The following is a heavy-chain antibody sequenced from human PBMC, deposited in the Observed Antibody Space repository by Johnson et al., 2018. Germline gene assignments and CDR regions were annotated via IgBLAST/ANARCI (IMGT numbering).Heavy chain of an antibody. V-gene: IGHV3-9*01. CDR1: GFTFDDYA. Sequence: EVQLVETGGGLVQPGRSLRLSCAAAGFTFDDYAMHWVRQAPGKGLEWVSSISWNSGNIDYADSVKGRFTISRDKAKNSLYLQMNRLRGAAFYYCTKGTATIPFQHWGQGTLVTVSS. CDR3: TKGTATIPFQH. J-gene: IGHJ1*01. D-gene: IGHD5-12*01. CDR2: ISWNSGNI.